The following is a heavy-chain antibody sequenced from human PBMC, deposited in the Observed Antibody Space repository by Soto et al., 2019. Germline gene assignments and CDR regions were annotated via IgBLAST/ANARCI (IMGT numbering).Heavy chain of an antibody. D-gene: IGHD3-22*01. V-gene: IGHV3-23*01. CDR3: AKEGPYYYDSSGYPIDY. CDR1: GFTFSSYA. J-gene: IGHJ4*02. CDR2: ISGSGGST. Sequence: PGGSLRLSCAASGFTFSSYAMSWVRQAPGKGLEWVSAISGSGGSTYYADSVKGRFTISRDNSKNTLYLQMNSLRAEDTAVYYCAKEGPYYYDSSGYPIDYWGQGTLVTVSS.